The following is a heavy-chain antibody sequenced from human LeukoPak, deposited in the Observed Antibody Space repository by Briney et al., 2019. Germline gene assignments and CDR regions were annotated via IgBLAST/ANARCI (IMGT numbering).Heavy chain of an antibody. CDR2: INPSGGST. V-gene: IGHV1-46*01. J-gene: IGHJ4*02. CDR1: GYTFTSYY. Sequence: ASVKVSCKASGYTFTSYYMHWVRQAPGQGLEWMGIINPSGGSTSYAQKFQGRVTMTRDTSTSTVYMELSSLRSEDTAVYYCARDNVAAAGKGAHFDYWGQGTLVTVSS. CDR3: ARDNVAAAGKGAHFDY. D-gene: IGHD6-13*01.